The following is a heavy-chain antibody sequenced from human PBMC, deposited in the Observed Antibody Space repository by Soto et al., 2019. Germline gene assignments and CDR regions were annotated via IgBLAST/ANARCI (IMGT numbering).Heavy chain of an antibody. J-gene: IGHJ4*02. CDR2: ISYDGSNK. V-gene: IGHV3-30*18. CDR1: GFTFSSYG. Sequence: QVQLVESGGGVVQPGRSLRLSCAASGFTFSSYGMHWLRQAPGKGLEWVAVISYDGSNKYYADSVKGRFTISRDNSKNTLYLQMNSLRAEDTAVYYCAKRLFAGSSSSGLDYWGQGTLVTVSS. D-gene: IGHD6-6*01. CDR3: AKRLFAGSSSSGLDY.